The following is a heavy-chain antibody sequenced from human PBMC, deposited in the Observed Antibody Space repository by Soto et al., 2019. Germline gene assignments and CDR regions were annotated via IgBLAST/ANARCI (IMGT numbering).Heavy chain of an antibody. CDR1: GFTFSSCA. Sequence: GVSLRLSFAASGFTFSSCAMHWVRQAPGKGLEWVEVISYDGRNKYYADSVKVRFTISRDNSNKTLYLQMNSLRAEDTAVYYCARTYSSAYGYFNXWGQGTLVTVSX. D-gene: IGHD6-19*01. CDR3: ARTYSSAYGYFNX. V-gene: IGHV3-30*04. J-gene: IGHJ4*02. CDR2: ISYDGRNK.